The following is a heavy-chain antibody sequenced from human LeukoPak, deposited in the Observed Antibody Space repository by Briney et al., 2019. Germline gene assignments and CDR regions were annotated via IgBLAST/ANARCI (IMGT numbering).Heavy chain of an antibody. CDR2: INTNTGNP. Sequence: ASVKVSCKAFGYTFTSFGINWVRQAPGQGLEWMGWINTNTGNPTYAQGFTGRFVFSLDTSVSTAYLQISSLKAEDTAVYYCARDPPHGSSSFDYWGQGTLVTVSS. CDR1: GYTFTSFG. D-gene: IGHD6-6*01. CDR3: ARDPPHGSSSFDY. J-gene: IGHJ4*02. V-gene: IGHV7-4-1*02.